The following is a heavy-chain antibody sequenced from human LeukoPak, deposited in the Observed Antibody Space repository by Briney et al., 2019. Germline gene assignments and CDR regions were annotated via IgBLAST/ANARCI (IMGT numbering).Heavy chain of an antibody. J-gene: IGHJ4*02. CDR2: ISSGSSYI. V-gene: IGHV3-21*01. CDR3: ARGSLYYDFWSGPDY. D-gene: IGHD3-3*01. CDR1: GFTFNTYS. Sequence: GGSLRLSCAASGFTFNTYSMNWVRQAPGEGLEWVSSISSGSSYIYYADSVRGRFTISRDNAKNSLYLQMNSLRAEDTAVYYCARGSLYYDFWSGPDYWGQGTLVTVSS.